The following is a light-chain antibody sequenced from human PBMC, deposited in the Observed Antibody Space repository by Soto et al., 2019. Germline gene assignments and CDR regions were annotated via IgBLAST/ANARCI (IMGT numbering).Light chain of an antibody. CDR3: CSYAGCYPSLYV. CDR2: DVS. Sequence: QSVLTQPASVSGSPGQSITISCTGTSSDVGGYNYVSWYQQHPGKAPKLMIYDVSNRPSGVSNRFSGSKSGNTASLTISGLQAEDEADYYCCSYAGCYPSLYVVGPVTMVTDL. CDR1: SSDVGGYNY. V-gene: IGLV2-14*01. J-gene: IGLJ1*01.